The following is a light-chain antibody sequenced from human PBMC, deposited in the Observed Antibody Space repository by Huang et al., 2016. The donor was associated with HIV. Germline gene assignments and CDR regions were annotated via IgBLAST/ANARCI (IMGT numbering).Light chain of an antibody. J-gene: IGKJ4*01. CDR1: QSVSYSSNNKNY. Sequence: DIVMTQSPDSLAVSLGERATINCKSNQSVSYSSNNKNYLAWYQQKPGHSPKLLSDWTSTREYGVPERFSGSGSGTDFTITISSLQDEDVAVYYCQQYYSIPLTFGGGTKVEIK. CDR2: WTS. CDR3: QQYYSIPLT. V-gene: IGKV4-1*01.